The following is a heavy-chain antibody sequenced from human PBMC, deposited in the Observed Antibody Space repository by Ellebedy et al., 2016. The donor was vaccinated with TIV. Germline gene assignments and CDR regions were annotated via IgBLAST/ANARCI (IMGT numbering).Heavy chain of an antibody. V-gene: IGHV1-69*13. CDR1: VGTFSNYA. D-gene: IGHD4-23*01. CDR3: ARDRDGGDKFEY. J-gene: IGHJ4*02. CDR2: IIPVFGTA. Sequence: AASVTVSCKASVGTFSNYAINWVRQAPGQGLEWMGAIIPVFGTANYAQKFQGRVTITADESTSTAYMELSSLRSEDTAVYYCARDRDGGDKFEYWGKGTQVTVSS.